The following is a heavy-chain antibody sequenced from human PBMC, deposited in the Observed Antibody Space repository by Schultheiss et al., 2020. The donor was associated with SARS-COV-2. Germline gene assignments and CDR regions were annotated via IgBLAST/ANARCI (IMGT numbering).Heavy chain of an antibody. D-gene: IGHD3-3*01. J-gene: IGHJ6*03. V-gene: IGHV3-7*03. CDR2: IKQDGSEK. CDR1: GFTFSSYA. CDR3: ARVNVFFTYYDFWSGWVRDYYYYYMDV. Sequence: GGSLRLSCAASGFTFSSYAMSWVRQAPGKGLEWVANIKQDGSEKYYVDSVKGRFTISRDNAKNSLYLQMNSLRAEDTAVYYCARVNVFFTYYDFWSGWVRDYYYYYMDVWGKGTTVTVSS.